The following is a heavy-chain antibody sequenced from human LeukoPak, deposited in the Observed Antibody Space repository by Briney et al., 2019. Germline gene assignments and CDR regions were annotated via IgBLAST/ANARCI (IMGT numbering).Heavy chain of an antibody. CDR2: INHSGST. CDR3: ARCRYFDWLLSHNWFDP. CDR1: GGSFSGYY. Sequence: SETLSLTCAVYGGSFSGYYWSWIRQPPGKGLEWIGEINHSGSTNYNPSLKSRVTISVDTSKNQFSLKLSSVTAADTAVYYCARCRYFDWLLSHNWFDPWGQGTLVTVPS. J-gene: IGHJ5*02. V-gene: IGHV4-34*01. D-gene: IGHD3-9*01.